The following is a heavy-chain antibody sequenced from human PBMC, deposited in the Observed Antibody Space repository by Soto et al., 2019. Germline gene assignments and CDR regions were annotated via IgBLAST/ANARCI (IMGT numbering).Heavy chain of an antibody. CDR3: ARGPVVTIIDY. J-gene: IGHJ4*02. D-gene: IGHD2-15*01. CDR1: FTSISRYY. CDR2: IYYSGST. V-gene: IGHV4-59*01. Sequence: SEPLSLTSTASFTSISRYYWRWIRQPPGKGLEWIGYIYYSGSTNYNPSLKSRVSISVDTSKNQFSLKLSSVTAADTAVYYCARGPVVTIIDYWAREPWSPSP.